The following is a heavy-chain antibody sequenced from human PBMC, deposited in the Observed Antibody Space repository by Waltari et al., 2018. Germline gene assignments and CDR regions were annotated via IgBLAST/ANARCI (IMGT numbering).Heavy chain of an antibody. J-gene: IGHJ6*02. Sequence: QVQLVQSGAEVKKPGASVKVSCKVSGYTLTELSMHWVRQAPGKGLEWMGGFDPEDGETIYAQKFQCRVTMTEDTSTDTAYMELSSLRSEDTAVYYCATDSGIAVAGYYYYGMDVWGQGTTVTVSS. D-gene: IGHD6-19*01. CDR3: ATDSGIAVAGYYYYGMDV. V-gene: IGHV1-24*01. CDR1: GYTLTELS. CDR2: FDPEDGET.